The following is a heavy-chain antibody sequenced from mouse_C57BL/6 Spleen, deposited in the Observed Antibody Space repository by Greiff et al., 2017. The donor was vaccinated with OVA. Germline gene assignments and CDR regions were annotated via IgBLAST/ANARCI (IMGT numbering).Heavy chain of an antibody. J-gene: IGHJ4*01. CDR1: GFSFNTYA. CDR3: VRHGDGPGYAMDY. V-gene: IGHV10-1*01. Sequence: EVQLVESGGGLVQPKGSLKLSCAASGFSFNTYAMNWVRQAPGKGLAWVARIRSKSNNYATYYADSVKDRFTISRDDSESMLYLQMNNLKTEDTAMYYCVRHGDGPGYAMDYWGQGTSVTVSS. D-gene: IGHD2-3*01. CDR2: IRSKSNNYAT.